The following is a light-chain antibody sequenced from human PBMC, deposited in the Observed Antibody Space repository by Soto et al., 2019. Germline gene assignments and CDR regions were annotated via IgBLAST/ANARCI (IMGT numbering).Light chain of an antibody. V-gene: IGLV2-11*01. J-gene: IGLJ1*01. CDR3: CSYAGSYIYV. CDR1: SSDVGAYKY. Sequence: QSVLTQPRSVSGSPGQSVSISCTGTSSDVGAYKYISWYQQRPGTAPKLMIYDVSKRPSGVPDCFSGSKSGNTASLTISGLQAEDGADYYCCSYAGSYIYVFGTGTKVTVL. CDR2: DVS.